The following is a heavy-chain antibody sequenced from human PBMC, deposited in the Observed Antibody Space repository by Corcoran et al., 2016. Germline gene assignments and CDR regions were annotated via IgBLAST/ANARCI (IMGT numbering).Heavy chain of an antibody. D-gene: IGHD6-19*01. CDR2: IYYSGST. CDR3: ARDGRGREQWLVYAFDI. J-gene: IGHJ3*02. V-gene: IGHV4-39*07. CDR1: GGSISSSSYY. Sequence: QLQLQESGPGLVKPSETLSLTCTVSGGSISSSSYYWGWIRQPPGKGLEWIGSIYYSGSTYYNPSLKSRVTISVDTSKNQFSLKLSSVTAADTAVYYCARDGRGREQWLVYAFDIWGQGTMVTVSS.